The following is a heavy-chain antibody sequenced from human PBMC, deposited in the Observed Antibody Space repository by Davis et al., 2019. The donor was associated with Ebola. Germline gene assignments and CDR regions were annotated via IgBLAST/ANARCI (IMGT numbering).Heavy chain of an antibody. V-gene: IGHV4-38-2*02. Sequence: PSETLSLTCTVSGYSISSGYYWGWIRQPPGKGLEWIGEINHSGSTNYNPSLKSRVTISVDTSKNQFSLKLSSVTAADTAVYYCARGQSAPYYDILTGYYLYWYFDLWGRGTLVTVSP. CDR2: INHSGST. J-gene: IGHJ2*01. CDR1: GYSISSGYY. D-gene: IGHD3-9*01. CDR3: ARGQSAPYYDILTGYYLYWYFDL.